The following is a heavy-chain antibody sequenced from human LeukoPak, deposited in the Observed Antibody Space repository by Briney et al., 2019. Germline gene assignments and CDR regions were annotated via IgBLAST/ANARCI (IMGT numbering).Heavy chain of an antibody. CDR2: IYSKTDGGTT. Sequence: PGGSLRLSCAASGFILSKAWFNWVRQAPGKGLEWVGRIYSKTDGGTTDYAAPVKGRFTISRDDSKNTLYLQLNSLKTEDTAVYYCTTGPAPSHGLIDYWGQGTLVTASS. J-gene: IGHJ4*02. CDR1: GFILSKAW. D-gene: IGHD6-25*01. V-gene: IGHV3-15*01. CDR3: TTGPAPSHGLIDY.